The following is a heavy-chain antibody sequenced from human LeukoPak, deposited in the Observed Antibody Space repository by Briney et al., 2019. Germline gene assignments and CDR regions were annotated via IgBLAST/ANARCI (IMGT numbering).Heavy chain of an antibody. CDR2: IWYDGSNK. CDR3: ARDPWVYDILTGYGSQGAFDV. Sequence: GSSLRLSCEASGFTFSSYGMHWVRQAPGQGLEWVAVIWYDGSNKYYADSVKGRFTISRDNSKNTLYLQMNSLRAEDTAVYYCARDPWVYDILTGYGSQGAFDVWGQGTMVTVSS. D-gene: IGHD3-9*01. V-gene: IGHV3-33*01. CDR1: GFTFSSYG. J-gene: IGHJ3*01.